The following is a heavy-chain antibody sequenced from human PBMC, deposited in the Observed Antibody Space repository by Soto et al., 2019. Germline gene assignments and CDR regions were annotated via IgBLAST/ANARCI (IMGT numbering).Heavy chain of an antibody. CDR3: ANQNTAKRAFDI. CDR2: ISADISYT. D-gene: IGHD2-21*02. J-gene: IGHJ3*02. CDR1: GFDFINNA. V-gene: IGHV3-23*01. Sequence: EAQLLESGGGLVQPGGSLRLSCAASGFDFINNAMAWVRQAPGKGLEWVSTISADISYTYYADAVRGRFTVSRDNSKNTVDLQMNSLRADDTAVYDCANQNTAKRAFDIWGQGTMVTVSS.